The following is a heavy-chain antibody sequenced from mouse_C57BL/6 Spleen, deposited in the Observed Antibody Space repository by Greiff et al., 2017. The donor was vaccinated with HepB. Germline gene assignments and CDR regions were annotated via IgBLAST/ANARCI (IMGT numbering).Heavy chain of an antibody. V-gene: IGHV2-9-1*01. J-gene: IGHJ4*01. CDR3: ARNPSMVTTPYYAMDY. CDR2: IWTGGGT. Sequence: QVQLKQSGPGLVAPSQSLSITCTVSGFSLTSYAISWVRQPPGKGLEWLGVIWTGGGTNYNSALKSRLSISKDNSKSQVFLKMNSLQTDDTVRYYCARNPSMVTTPYYAMDYWGQGTSVTVSS. CDR1: GFSLTSYA. D-gene: IGHD2-2*01.